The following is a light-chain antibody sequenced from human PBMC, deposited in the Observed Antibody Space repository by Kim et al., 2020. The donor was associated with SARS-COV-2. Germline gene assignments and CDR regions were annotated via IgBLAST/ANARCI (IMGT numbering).Light chain of an antibody. CDR3: SSYTSSSTWV. J-gene: IGLJ3*02. CDR1: SSDLGGYNY. V-gene: IGLV2-14*01. Sequence: QSALTQPASVSGSPGQSITISCTGTSSDLGGYNYVSWYQQHQGKAPKLMIYDVSKRPSGVSNRFSGSKSGNTASLTISGLQAEDEADYYCSSYTSSSTWVFGGGTQLTVL. CDR2: DVS.